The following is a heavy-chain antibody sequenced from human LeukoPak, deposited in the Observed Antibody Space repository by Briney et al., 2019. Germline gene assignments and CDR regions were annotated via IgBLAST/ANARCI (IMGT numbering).Heavy chain of an antibody. CDR2: IYHSGST. Sequence: NPSETLSLTCPVSGGSISSGGYSWSWIRQPPGKGLEWIGYIYHSGSTYYNPSLKSRVTISVDGSKNQFSLKLSSVTAADTAVYYCARDGAAGFDYWGQGTLVTVSS. CDR3: ARDGAAGFDY. J-gene: IGHJ4*02. CDR1: GGSISSGGYS. V-gene: IGHV4-30-2*01. D-gene: IGHD6-13*01.